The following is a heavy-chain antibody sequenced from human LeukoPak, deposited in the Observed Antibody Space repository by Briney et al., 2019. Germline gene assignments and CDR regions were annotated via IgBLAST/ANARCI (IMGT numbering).Heavy chain of an antibody. V-gene: IGHV1-46*01. Sequence: ASVKVSCKTSGYTFSNYFMHWIRQAPGQGPEWMGILNPSSDYTEYAEKFQGRVAMTKDTSTGTIYMELNRLTFEDTAVYFCARARDQEFDFWGQGTLVTVSS. CDR3: ARARDQEFDF. CDR2: LNPSSDYT. CDR1: GYTFSNYF. D-gene: IGHD2-21*02. J-gene: IGHJ4*02.